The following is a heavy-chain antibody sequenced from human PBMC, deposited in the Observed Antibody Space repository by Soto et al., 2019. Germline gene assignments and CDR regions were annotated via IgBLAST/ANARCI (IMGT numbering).Heavy chain of an antibody. D-gene: IGHD2-15*01. CDR2: ISGSGGST. CDR3: AKVRRGYCSGGSCYDDAFDI. CDR1: GFTFSSYA. J-gene: IGHJ3*02. Sequence: GGSLRLSCAASGFTFSSYAMSWVRQAPGKGLEWVSAISGSGGSTYCADSVKGRFTISRDNSKNTLYLQMNSLRAEDTAVYYCAKVRRGYCSGGSCYDDAFDIWGQGTMVTVSS. V-gene: IGHV3-23*01.